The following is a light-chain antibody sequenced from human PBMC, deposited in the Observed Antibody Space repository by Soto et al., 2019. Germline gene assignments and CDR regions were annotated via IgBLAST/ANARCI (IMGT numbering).Light chain of an antibody. J-gene: IGLJ2*01. CDR2: LISDGSH. V-gene: IGLV4-69*01. Sequence: QSVLTQSPSASASLGASVKLTCTLSSEHSNYAIAWHQQQPERSPRYLMKLISDGSHTKGDGIPDRFSGSRSGAERYLTISSLQSEDEADYYCQTWGTGIVVFGGGTKLTVL. CDR1: SEHSNYA. CDR3: QTWGTGIVV.